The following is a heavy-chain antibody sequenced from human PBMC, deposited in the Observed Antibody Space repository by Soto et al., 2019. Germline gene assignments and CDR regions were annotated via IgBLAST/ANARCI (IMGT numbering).Heavy chain of an antibody. V-gene: IGHV3-49*03. J-gene: IGHJ3*02. CDR2: IRSKAYGGTT. CDR1: GFTFGDYA. CDR3: TRAPGWIQLWRHDDAFDI. D-gene: IGHD5-18*01. Sequence: GGSLRLSCTASGFTFGDYAMSWFRQAPGKGLEWVGFIRSKAYGGTTEYAASVKGRFTISRDDSKSIAYLQMNSLKTEDTAVYYCTRAPGWIQLWRHDDAFDIWGQGTMVTVSS.